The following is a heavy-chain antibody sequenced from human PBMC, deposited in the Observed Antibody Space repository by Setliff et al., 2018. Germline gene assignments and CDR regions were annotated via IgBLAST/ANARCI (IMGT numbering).Heavy chain of an antibody. J-gene: IGHJ4*02. Sequence: SETLSLTCTVSGDSISSRRNYWSWIRQSAGRGLEWIGHFHTGGATDYNLSLKSRVTISLDSSKNQFSLRLSSVTAADAAVYFCARESATIGEFPLYYFDKWGQGIPVTVS. V-gene: IGHV4-61*09. CDR3: ARESATIGEFPLYYFDK. D-gene: IGHD3-10*01. CDR2: FHTGGAT. CDR1: GDSISSRRNY.